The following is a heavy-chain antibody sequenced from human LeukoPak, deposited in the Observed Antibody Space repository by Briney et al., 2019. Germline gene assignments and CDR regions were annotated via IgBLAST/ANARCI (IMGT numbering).Heavy chain of an antibody. J-gene: IGHJ5*02. CDR3: ARLAHYDFWSGYSPGSGWFDP. V-gene: IGHV4-34*01. D-gene: IGHD3-3*01. CDR2: INHSGST. Sequence: SETLSLTCAVYGGSFSGYYWSWIRQPPGKGLEWIAEINHSGSTNYNPSLKSRVTISVDTSKNQFSLKLSSVTAADTAVYYCARLAHYDFWSGYSPGSGWFDPWGQGTLVTVSS. CDR1: GGSFSGYY.